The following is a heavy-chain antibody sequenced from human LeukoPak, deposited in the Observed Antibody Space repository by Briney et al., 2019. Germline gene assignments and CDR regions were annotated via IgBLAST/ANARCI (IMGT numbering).Heavy chain of an antibody. CDR1: GYTLTELS. J-gene: IGHJ4*02. CDR2: FDPEDGET. D-gene: IGHD6-19*01. CDR3: ATAGSSGWFYYFDY. Sequence: ASVKVSCKVSGYTLTELSMHWVRQAPGKGLEWMGGFDPEDGETIYAQNFQGRVTMTEDTSTDTAYMELSSLRSEDTAVYYCATAGSSGWFYYFDYWGQGTLVTVSS. V-gene: IGHV1-24*01.